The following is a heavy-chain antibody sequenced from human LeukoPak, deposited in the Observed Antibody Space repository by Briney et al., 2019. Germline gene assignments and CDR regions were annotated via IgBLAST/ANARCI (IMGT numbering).Heavy chain of an antibody. Sequence: SQTLSLTCTVSGGSISSGDYYWSWIRHPPGKCLEWIGYIYYSGSTYYNPSLKSRVTISVDTSKNQFSLKLSSVTAADTAVYYCARVRVVPAATVDYWGEGTLVTVSS. CDR1: GGSISSGDYY. D-gene: IGHD2-2*01. J-gene: IGHJ4*02. V-gene: IGHV4-30-4*08. CDR3: ARVRVVPAATVDY. CDR2: IYYSGST.